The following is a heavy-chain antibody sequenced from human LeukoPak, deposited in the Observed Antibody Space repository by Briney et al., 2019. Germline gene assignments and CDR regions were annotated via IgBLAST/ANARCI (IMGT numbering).Heavy chain of an antibody. CDR3: ARDQGIAAAGRGRVFDP. J-gene: IGHJ5*02. V-gene: IGHV3-48*01. D-gene: IGHD6-13*01. CDR1: GFTFSSYS. CDR2: ISSSSSTI. Sequence: GGSLRLSCAASGFTFSSYSMNWVRQAPGKGLEWVSYISSSSSTIYYADSVKGRFTISRDNAKNSLYLQMNSLRAEDTAVYYCARDQGIAAAGRGRVFDPWGQGTLVTVSS.